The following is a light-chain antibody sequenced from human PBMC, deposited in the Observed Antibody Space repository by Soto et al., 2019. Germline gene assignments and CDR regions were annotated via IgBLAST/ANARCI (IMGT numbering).Light chain of an antibody. V-gene: IGKV1-33*01. CDR2: DAS. J-gene: IGKJ2*01. CDR3: QQYDNGLT. Sequence: DIQMTQSPSSLSVSVRDRVTITCQASQDISNSLNWYQHKPGKAPKLLIYDASTLEIGVPSRCSGSGFGTDFTFTISGLQPEDIATYYCQQYDNGLTFGPGTKLEIK. CDR1: QDISNS.